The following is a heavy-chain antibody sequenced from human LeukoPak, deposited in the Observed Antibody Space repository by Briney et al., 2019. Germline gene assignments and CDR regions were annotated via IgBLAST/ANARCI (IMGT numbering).Heavy chain of an antibody. CDR1: GYTFTNYD. V-gene: IGHV1-8*01. CDR2: MNPKSGNT. CDR3: ARDQDIVVVVAALRQREMGGFDP. J-gene: IGHJ5*02. D-gene: IGHD2-15*01. Sequence: ASVKVSCKASGYTFTNYDINWVRQATGQGPEWMGWMNPKSGNTGYAQRFQGRVTMTRNTSISTAYMELSSLRSDDTAVYYCARDQDIVVVVAALRQREMGGFDPWGQGTLVTVSS.